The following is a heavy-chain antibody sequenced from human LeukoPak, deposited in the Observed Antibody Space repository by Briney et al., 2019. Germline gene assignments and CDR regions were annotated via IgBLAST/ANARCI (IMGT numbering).Heavy chain of an antibody. J-gene: IGHJ4*02. CDR3: ARDPLHYFDSSGYYHSDF. D-gene: IGHD3-22*01. Sequence: PSETLSLTCAVYGGSFSGYYWSWIRQPPGKGLEWIGEINHSGSTNYNPSLKSRVTMSVDTSKNQFSLKLSSVTAADTAVYYCARDPLHYFDSSGYYHSDFWGQGTLVTVSS. V-gene: IGHV4-34*01. CDR1: GGSFSGYY. CDR2: INHSGST.